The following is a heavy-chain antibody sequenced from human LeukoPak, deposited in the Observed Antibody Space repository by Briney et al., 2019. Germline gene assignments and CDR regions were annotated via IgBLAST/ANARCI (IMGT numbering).Heavy chain of an antibody. Sequence: GVLRLSCTASGFTFGDYAMSWFRQAPGKGLEWVGFIRAKTYGGTTQYAASVKDRFTISRDDSESIVYLQMNSLKTEDTALYYCARADYGGNAGGFWGQGTLVTVSS. V-gene: IGHV3-49*03. CDR3: ARADYGGNAGGF. CDR1: GFTFGDYA. J-gene: IGHJ4*02. CDR2: IRAKTYGGTT. D-gene: IGHD4-23*01.